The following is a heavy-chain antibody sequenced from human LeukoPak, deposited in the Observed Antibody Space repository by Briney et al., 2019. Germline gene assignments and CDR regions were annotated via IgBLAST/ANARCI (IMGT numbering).Heavy chain of an antibody. Sequence: ASVQDSFKASGYTFTSYDINWVRQATGQGLEWMGWMNPNSGNTGYAQKFQGRVTMTRNTSISTAYMELSSLRSEDTAVYYCARGRILRYFDWSSYYYYYGMDVWGQGTTVTVSS. D-gene: IGHD3-9*01. CDR2: MNPNSGNT. CDR1: GYTFTSYD. J-gene: IGHJ6*02. V-gene: IGHV1-8*02. CDR3: ARGRILRYFDWSSYYYYYGMDV.